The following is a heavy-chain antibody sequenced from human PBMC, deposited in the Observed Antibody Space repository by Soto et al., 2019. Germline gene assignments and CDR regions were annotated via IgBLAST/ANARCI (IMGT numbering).Heavy chain of an antibody. CDR2: ISYDGSNK. Sequence: GGSLRLSCAASGFTFSSYAMHWVRQAPGKGLEWVAVISYDGSNKYYADSVKGRFTISRDNSENTLYLQMNSLRAEDTAVYYCASEVSMVRGVITLDYWGQGTLVTVSS. J-gene: IGHJ4*02. V-gene: IGHV3-30-3*01. CDR3: ASEVSMVRGVITLDY. CDR1: GFTFSSYA. D-gene: IGHD3-10*01.